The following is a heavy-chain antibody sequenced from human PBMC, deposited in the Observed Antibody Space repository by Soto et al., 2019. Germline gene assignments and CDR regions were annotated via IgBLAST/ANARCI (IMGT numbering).Heavy chain of an antibody. V-gene: IGHV1-69*13. D-gene: IGHD3-3*01. CDR3: ARGHTIFGVAHNYYYGMDV. J-gene: IGHJ6*02. Sequence: SVKVSCKASGGTFSSYAISWVRQAPGQGLEWMGGIIPIFGTANYAQKFQGRVTITADESTSTAYMELSSLRSEDTAVYYCARGHTIFGVAHNYYYGMDVWGQGTTVTVSS. CDR2: IIPIFGTA. CDR1: GGTFSSYA.